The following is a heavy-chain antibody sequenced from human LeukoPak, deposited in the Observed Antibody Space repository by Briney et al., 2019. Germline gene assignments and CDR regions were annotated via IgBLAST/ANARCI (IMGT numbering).Heavy chain of an antibody. CDR3: ARFAVPAASFDY. D-gene: IGHD2-2*01. CDR2: IKQDGSEQ. J-gene: IGHJ4*02. Sequence: GGSLRLSCAASGFSFSSYAMSWVRQAPGKGLEWVANIKQDGSEQYYVDSVKGRFTISRDNAKNSLYLQMNSLRAEDTAVYYCARFAVPAASFDYWGQGTLVTVSS. CDR1: GFSFSSYA. V-gene: IGHV3-7*01.